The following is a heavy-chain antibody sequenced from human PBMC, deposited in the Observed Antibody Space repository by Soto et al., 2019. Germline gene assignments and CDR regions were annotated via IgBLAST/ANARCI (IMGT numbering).Heavy chain of an antibody. Sequence: SETLSLTCTVSGASISSYYWSWIRQPPGKGLEWIGYIYDSGSTNYNPSLKSRITISVDTSRNQFSLKLGSVTAADTAVYYCARVHGSTSSYYDYMDVWGKGTTVTVSS. CDR2: IYDSGST. D-gene: IGHD3-10*01. CDR1: GASISSYY. J-gene: IGHJ6*03. CDR3: ARVHGSTSSYYDYMDV. V-gene: IGHV4-59*01.